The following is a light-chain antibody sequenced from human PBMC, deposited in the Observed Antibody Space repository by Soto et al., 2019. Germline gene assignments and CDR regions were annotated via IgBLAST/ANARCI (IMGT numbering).Light chain of an antibody. CDR1: DSNIGSNE. CDR2: GNN. Sequence: QSVLTQPPSASGTPGQRLTISCSGSDSNIGSNEVHWYQQLLGTAPKLLIYGNNQRPSGVPDRFSGSKSGTSASLAISGLQSEDEADYYCAAWDGGLFAWLFGGGTKLTV. V-gene: IGLV1-44*01. CDR3: AAWDGGLFAWL. J-gene: IGLJ3*02.